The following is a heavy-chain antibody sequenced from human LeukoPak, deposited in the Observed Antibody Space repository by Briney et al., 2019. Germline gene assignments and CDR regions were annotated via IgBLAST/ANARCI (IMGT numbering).Heavy chain of an antibody. V-gene: IGHV3-23*01. CDR1: GFTFSSYT. D-gene: IGHD4-17*01. CDR2: VSGSGSST. CDR3: ARDDPYGD. Sequence: GGSLRLSCAASGFTFSSYTMSWVRQAPGKGLEWVSAVSGSGSSTYYADSVKGRFTISRDNSKNTLYLQMNSLRAEDTAVFYCARDDPYGDWGQGTLVTVSS. J-gene: IGHJ4*02.